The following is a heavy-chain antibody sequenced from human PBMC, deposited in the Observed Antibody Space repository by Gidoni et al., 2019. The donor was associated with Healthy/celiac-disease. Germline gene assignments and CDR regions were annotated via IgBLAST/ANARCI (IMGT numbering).Heavy chain of an antibody. CDR2: ISAYNGNK. CDR1: GYTFTSCG. D-gene: IGHD2-21*01. Sequence: QVQLVQSEAAVQKPGASVKVSCKASGYTFTSCGISWVRQATGQGLEWMGWISAYNGNKNSAKELQGRVTMTTDTSTSTAYMELRSLRSDDTAVYYCARVTHNWYFDLWGRGTLVTVSS. J-gene: IGHJ2*01. V-gene: IGHV1-18*01. CDR3: ARVTHNWYFDL.